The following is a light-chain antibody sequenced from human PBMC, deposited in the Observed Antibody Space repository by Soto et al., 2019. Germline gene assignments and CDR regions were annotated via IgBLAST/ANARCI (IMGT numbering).Light chain of an antibody. CDR1: QGISNW. CDR3: QQTNTFLPLT. Sequence: DIQMTQSPSSVSASVGDRVTITCRASQGISNWLAWYQQQPGKAPKLLISSAYTLQSGVPSRFSGGGSGTHFTLIISSLQHEDFATYYCQQTNTFLPLTFGGGTKVEIK. CDR2: SAY. J-gene: IGKJ4*01. V-gene: IGKV1-12*01.